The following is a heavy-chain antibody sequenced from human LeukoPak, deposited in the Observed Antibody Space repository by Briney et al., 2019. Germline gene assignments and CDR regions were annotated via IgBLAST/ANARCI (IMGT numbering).Heavy chain of an antibody. CDR3: ARGPTRYYFDY. D-gene: IGHD1-1*01. Sequence: SETLSLTCTVSGGSLSSCYWSWIRQSPGKGLQWIGHIFYSGNTNYNPSLKSRVIISLDTSKNQFSLNLTSVTAADTALYYCARGPTRYYFDYWGQGTLVTVSS. CDR2: IFYSGNT. J-gene: IGHJ4*02. CDR1: GGSLSSCY. V-gene: IGHV4-59*01.